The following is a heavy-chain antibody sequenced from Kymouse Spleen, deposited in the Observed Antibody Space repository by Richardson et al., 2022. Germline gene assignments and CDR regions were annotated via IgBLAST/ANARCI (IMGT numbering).Heavy chain of an antibody. V-gene: IGHV3-73*02. Sequence: EVQLVESGGGLVQPGGSLKLSCAASGFTFSGSAMHWVRQASGKGLEWVGRIRSKANSYATAYAASVKGRFTISRDDSKNTAYLQMNSLKTEDTAVYYCAGGLIVVVPAAMPEYYYYGMDVWGQGTTVTVSS. CDR3: AGGLIVVVPAAMPEYYYYGMDV. J-gene: IGHJ6*02. CDR1: GFTFSGSA. CDR2: IRSKANSYAT. D-gene: IGHD2-2*02.